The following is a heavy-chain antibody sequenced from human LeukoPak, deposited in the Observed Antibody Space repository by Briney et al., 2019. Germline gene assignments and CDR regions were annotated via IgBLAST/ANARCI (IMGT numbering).Heavy chain of an antibody. CDR2: ISAYNGNT. Sequence: ASVKVSCTASGYTFTSYGISWVRQAPGQGLEWMGWISAYNGNTNYAQKLQGRVTMTTDTSTSTAYMELRSLRSDDTAVYYCARGSYDYVWGSYRQIRNFDYWGQGTLVTVSS. D-gene: IGHD3-16*02. CDR1: GYTFTSYG. CDR3: ARGSYDYVWGSYRQIRNFDY. V-gene: IGHV1-18*01. J-gene: IGHJ4*02.